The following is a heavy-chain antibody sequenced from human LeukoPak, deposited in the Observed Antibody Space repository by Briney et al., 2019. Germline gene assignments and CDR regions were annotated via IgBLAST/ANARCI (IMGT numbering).Heavy chain of an antibody. D-gene: IGHD6-6*01. J-gene: IGHJ4*02. CDR3: AKPRNIAARSHYCFDY. CDR1: GFTFDDYA. CDR2: ISWNSGSI. V-gene: IGHV3-9*01. Sequence: GGSLRLSCAASGFTFDDYAMHWVRQAPGKGLEWVSGISWNSGSIGYADSVKGRFTISRDNAKNSLYLQMNSLRAEDTAVYYCAKPRNIAARSHYCFDYWGQGTLVTVSS.